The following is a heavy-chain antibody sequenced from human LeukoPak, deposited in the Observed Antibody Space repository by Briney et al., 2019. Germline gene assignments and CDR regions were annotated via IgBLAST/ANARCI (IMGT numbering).Heavy chain of an antibody. CDR3: VRGQATAWGLDY. V-gene: IGHV3-74*01. Sequence: GGSLRLSCAASGFTFSGNWMHWVRQAPGKGLVWVSHISTDARTITYADFVKGRFTISRGNAKNTLYLQMSSLRAEDTALYYCVRGQATAWGLDYWGQGTLVTVSS. J-gene: IGHJ4*02. CDR1: GFTFSGNW. D-gene: IGHD6-13*01. CDR2: ISTDARTI.